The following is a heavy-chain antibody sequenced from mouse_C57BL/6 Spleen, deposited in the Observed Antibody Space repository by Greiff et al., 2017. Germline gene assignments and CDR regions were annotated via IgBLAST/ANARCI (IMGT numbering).Heavy chain of an antibody. CDR1: GYTFTSYW. Sequence: QVQLQQPGAELVKPGASVKLSCKASGYTFTSYWMQWVKQRPGQGLEWIGEIDPSDSYTNYNQKFKGKATLAVDTSSSPAYMQLSSLTSEDSAVYYCAYPSSMDYWGQGTSVTVSS. V-gene: IGHV1-50*01. CDR3: AYPSSMDY. CDR2: IDPSDSYT. J-gene: IGHJ4*01.